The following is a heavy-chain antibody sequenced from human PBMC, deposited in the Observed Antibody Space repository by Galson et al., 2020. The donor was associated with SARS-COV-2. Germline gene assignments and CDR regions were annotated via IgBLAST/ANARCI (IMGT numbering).Heavy chain of an antibody. CDR2: ISYDGSNK. CDR1: GFTFSSYA. D-gene: IGHD2-15*01. Sequence: GGSLRLSCAASGFTFSSYAMHWVRQAPGKGLEWVAVISYDGSNKYYADSVKGRFTISRDNSKNTLYLQMNSLRAEDTAVYYCARDGGYCSGGSCYSLYYYYGMDVWGQGTTVTVSS. V-gene: IGHV3-30*04. CDR3: ARDGGYCSGGSCYSLYYYYGMDV. J-gene: IGHJ6*02.